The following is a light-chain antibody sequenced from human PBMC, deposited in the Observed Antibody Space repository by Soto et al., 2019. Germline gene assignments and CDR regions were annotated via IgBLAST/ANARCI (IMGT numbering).Light chain of an antibody. Sequence: QSVLTQPVSVSGSPGQSITISCTGTSSDVGGYNYVSWYQQHPGKAPKLMIYEVSNRPSGVPDRFSGSKSGTSASLAISGLQSEDEADYYCAAWDDSLNGFYVFGTGTKVTVL. CDR2: EVS. CDR1: SSDVGGYNY. CDR3: AAWDDSLNGFYV. J-gene: IGLJ1*01. V-gene: IGLV2-14*01.